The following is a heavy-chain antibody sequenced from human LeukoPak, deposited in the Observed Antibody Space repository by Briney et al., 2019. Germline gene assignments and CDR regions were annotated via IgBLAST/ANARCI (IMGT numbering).Heavy chain of an antibody. CDR3: ARGRSIEGSGSLWKY. D-gene: IGHD3-10*01. V-gene: IGHV1-2*02. CDR1: GYTFTCYY. J-gene: IGHJ4*02. CDR2: INPNSCGT. Sequence: ASVKVSCKGAGYTFTCYYMHWGGQAPGQGGEWRGGINPNSCGTSFTQKFQGRVPMTRDTSIRTAYMEVSRLRSDDTAVYYCARGRSIEGSGSLWKYWGQGTLVTVSS.